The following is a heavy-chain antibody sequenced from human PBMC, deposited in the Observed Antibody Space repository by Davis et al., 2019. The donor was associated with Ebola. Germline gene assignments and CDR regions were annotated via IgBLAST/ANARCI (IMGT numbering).Heavy chain of an antibody. J-gene: IGHJ4*02. V-gene: IGHV4-34*01. CDR1: GGSFRGYY. CDR3: ARAYGSGSYGNS. CDR2: IYDSGST. D-gene: IGHD3-10*01. Sequence: SETLSLTCAVYGGSFRGYYWSWIRQPPGKGLEWIGEIYDSGSTNYNPSLKSRVTISIDKSKNQFSLSLNSVTAADTAVYYCARAYGSGSYGNSWGQGTLVTVSS.